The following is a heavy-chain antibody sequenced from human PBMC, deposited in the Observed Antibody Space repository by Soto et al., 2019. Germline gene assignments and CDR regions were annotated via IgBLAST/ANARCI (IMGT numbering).Heavy chain of an antibody. CDR3: ARGHLSSWYFFDY. J-gene: IGHJ4*02. Sequence: QVQLQESGPGLVKPSETLSLTCTVSGGSISSYYWSWIRQPPGKGLEWIGYIYYSGSTNYNPSLKSRVTIAVDTSKNQFSLKLSSVTAADTAVYYCARGHLSSWYFFDYWGQGTLVTVSS. D-gene: IGHD6-13*01. CDR2: IYYSGST. V-gene: IGHV4-59*01. CDR1: GGSISSYY.